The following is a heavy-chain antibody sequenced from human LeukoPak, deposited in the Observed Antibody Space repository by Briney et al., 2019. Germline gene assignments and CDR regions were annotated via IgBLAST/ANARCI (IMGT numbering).Heavy chain of an antibody. CDR3: ARAGTAGSVDY. V-gene: IGHV3-7*01. CDR1: GFTFSSHA. Sequence: GGSLRLSCAASGFTFSSHAMNWVRQAPGKGLEWVANINSDGSEKYLVDSVKGRFTISRDNAKNSLCLQMDSLRAEDTAVYYCARAGTAGSVDYWGQGTLVTVSS. CDR2: INSDGSEK. D-gene: IGHD6-13*01. J-gene: IGHJ4*02.